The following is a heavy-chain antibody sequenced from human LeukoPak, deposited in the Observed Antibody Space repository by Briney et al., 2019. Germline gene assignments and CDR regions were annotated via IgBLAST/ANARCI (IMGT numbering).Heavy chain of an antibody. J-gene: IGHJ5*02. Sequence: GSSVKVSCKASGGTFSSYAISWVRQAPGQGLEWMGGIIPIFGTANYAQKFQGRVTITADESTSTAYMELSSLRSEDMAVHYCARLPYYYDSSGYPPFGPWGQGTLVTVSS. D-gene: IGHD3-22*01. CDR2: IIPIFGTA. V-gene: IGHV1-69*01. CDR3: ARLPYYYDSSGYPPFGP. CDR1: GGTFSSYA.